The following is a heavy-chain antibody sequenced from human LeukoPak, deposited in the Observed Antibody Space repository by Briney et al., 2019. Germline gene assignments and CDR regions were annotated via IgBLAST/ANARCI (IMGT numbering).Heavy chain of an antibody. V-gene: IGHV1-46*01. J-gene: IGHJ6*02. CDR1: GYTFTSYY. D-gene: IGHD2-2*02. CDR2: INPSGGST. Sequence: RASVKVSCKASGYTFTSYYMHWVRQAPGQGLEWMGIINPSGGSTSYAQKFQGRVTMTRVTSTSTVYMELSSLRSEDTAVYYCARDWADIVVVPAAIQDYYYGMDVWGQGTTVTVSS. CDR3: ARDWADIVVVPAAIQDYYYGMDV.